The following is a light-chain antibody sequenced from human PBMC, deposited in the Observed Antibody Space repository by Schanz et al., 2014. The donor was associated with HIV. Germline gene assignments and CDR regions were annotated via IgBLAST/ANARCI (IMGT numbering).Light chain of an antibody. Sequence: EIVMTQSPATLSLSPGERATLSCRASQSVSSYLAWYQQKPGQAPRLLIYGASSRATGIPDRFSASGSGTDFTLIISRLEPEDFAVYYCQQRRTFGQGTKVEIK. V-gene: IGKV3D-20*02. CDR2: GAS. CDR3: QQRRT. CDR1: QSVSSY. J-gene: IGKJ1*01.